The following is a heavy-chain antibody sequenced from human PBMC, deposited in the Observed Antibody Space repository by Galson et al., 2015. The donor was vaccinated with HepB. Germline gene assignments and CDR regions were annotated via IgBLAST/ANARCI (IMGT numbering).Heavy chain of an antibody. CDR1: GFSYNIYH. CDR2: ISNTADST. CDR3: ARGQRGYDWAVVPDN. Sequence: SLRLSCAASGFSYNIYHMFWVRQAPGEGLQWVSIISNTADSTNYADYVKGRFTVSRDNSNNTLYLQVNSLRDDDTATDFCARGQRGYDWAVVPDNWGQGTLVTVSA. V-gene: IGHV3-23*01. J-gene: IGHJ4*02. D-gene: IGHD5-12*01.